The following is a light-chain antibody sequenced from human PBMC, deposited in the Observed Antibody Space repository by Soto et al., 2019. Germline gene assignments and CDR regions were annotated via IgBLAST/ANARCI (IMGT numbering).Light chain of an antibody. V-gene: IGKV3-20*01. J-gene: IGKJ1*01. CDR2: GAS. CDR3: QQYGSSGT. CDR1: QSVSSY. Sequence: EIALTQSPATLSLCPGERATISCRASQSVSSYLAWYQQKPGQAPRLLIYGASSRATGIPDRFSGSGSGTGFTLTISRLEPEDFAVYYCQQYGSSGTFGQGTKVDI.